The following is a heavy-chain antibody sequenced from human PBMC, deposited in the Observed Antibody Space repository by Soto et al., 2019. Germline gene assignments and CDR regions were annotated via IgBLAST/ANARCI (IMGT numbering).Heavy chain of an antibody. CDR3: ARVVPGAEAWFGP. J-gene: IGHJ5*02. Sequence: QVQLVQSGGEVKRPGASLKVYCKPSGYKFSNYGITWVRQAPGQPLEWLGWISLYSDGTNYAQKFQDRVSMTTDTSTTTAYMELRSLRSDDTAVYYCARVVPGAEAWFGPWGQGTLVTVSS. V-gene: IGHV1-18*01. CDR1: GYKFSNYG. D-gene: IGHD2-2*01. CDR2: ISLYSDGT.